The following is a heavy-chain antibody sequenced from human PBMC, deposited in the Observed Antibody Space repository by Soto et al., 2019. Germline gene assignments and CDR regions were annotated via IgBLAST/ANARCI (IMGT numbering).Heavy chain of an antibody. CDR2: ISSSGGII. D-gene: IGHD3-10*01. CDR1: GFTFSNYD. V-gene: IGHV3-48*03. Sequence: EVQLVESGGGLFQPGGSLRLSCAASGFTFSNYDINWVRQAPGKGPEWISHISSSGGIIYYADSVKGRFTISRDNANNSLYLQMNSLRGEDTAVYYCAREGSVSSSDYYAYYYGMDVWGQGTTVTVSS. J-gene: IGHJ6*02. CDR3: AREGSVSSSDYYAYYYGMDV.